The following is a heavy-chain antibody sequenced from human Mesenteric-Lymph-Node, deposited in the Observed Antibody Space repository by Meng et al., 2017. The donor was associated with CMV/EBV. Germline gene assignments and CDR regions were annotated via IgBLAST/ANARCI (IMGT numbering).Heavy chain of an antibody. CDR3: ARSYDSIGSYYGASDY. J-gene: IGHJ4*02. Sequence: GGSLRLSCAVYGGSFSDYYWTWVRQPPGKGLEWVTFIRYDGSNKYYADSVKARFTISRDNSRNTLYLQMNSLRTEDTAVYYCARSYDSIGSYYGASDYWGQGTLVTVSS. CDR2: IRYDGSNK. CDR1: GGSFSDYY. D-gene: IGHD3-22*01. V-gene: IGHV3-30*02.